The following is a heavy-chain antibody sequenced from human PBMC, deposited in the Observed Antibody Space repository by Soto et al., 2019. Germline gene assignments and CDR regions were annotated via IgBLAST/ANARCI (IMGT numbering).Heavy chain of an antibody. V-gene: IGHV5-51*01. CDR3: ARQEGATVLSYYGMDV. CDR2: IYPGDSDT. CDR1: GYNFTNYW. Sequence: PGESLKISCKGSGYNFTNYWIGWVRQMPGKGLEWMGIIYPGDSDTRYSPSFQGQVTISADKSISAAYLQWSSLKASDTAMYCCARQEGATVLSYYGMDVWGQGTTVTVSS. D-gene: IGHD1-26*01. J-gene: IGHJ6*02.